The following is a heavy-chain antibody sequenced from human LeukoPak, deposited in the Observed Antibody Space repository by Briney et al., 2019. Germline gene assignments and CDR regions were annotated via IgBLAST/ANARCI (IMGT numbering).Heavy chain of an antibody. D-gene: IGHD2-15*01. J-gene: IGHJ6*02. V-gene: IGHV1-2*02. CDR2: INPNSGGT. CDR1: GYTFTGYY. Sequence: ASVKVSCKASGYTFTGYYMHWVRQAPGQGLEWMGWINPNSGGTNYAQKFQGRVTMTRDTSISTAYMELSRLRSDDTAVYYCARECSGGSCHYYYGMDVWGQGTTVTVSS. CDR3: ARECSGGSCHYYYGMDV.